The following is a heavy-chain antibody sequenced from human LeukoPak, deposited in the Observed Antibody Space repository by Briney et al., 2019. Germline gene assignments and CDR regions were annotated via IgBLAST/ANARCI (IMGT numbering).Heavy chain of an antibody. J-gene: IGHJ4*02. CDR3: ARDRYYYGSGSYSPGY. CDR2: IWYDGSNK. Sequence: GRSLRLSCAASGFIFDTYGMHWVRQAPGKGLEWVAVIWYDGSNKYYADSVKGRFTISRDNSKNTLYLQMNSLRAEDTAVYYCARDRYYYGSGSYSPGYWGQGTLVTVPS. D-gene: IGHD3-10*01. CDR1: GFIFDTYG. V-gene: IGHV3-33*01.